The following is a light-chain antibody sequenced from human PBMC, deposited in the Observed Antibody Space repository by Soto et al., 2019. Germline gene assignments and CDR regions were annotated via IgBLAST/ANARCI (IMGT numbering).Light chain of an antibody. CDR1: SSDVGGYNY. J-gene: IGLJ1*01. V-gene: IGLV2-14*04. CDR3: SSYTSSSTYV. CDR2: DVS. Sequence: IPIFCTGTSSDVGGYNYVSWYQQHSGKAPKLMVYDVSNRPSGVSNRFSGSKSGNTASLTISGLQAEDEADYYCSSYTSSSTYVFGTGTKVSVL.